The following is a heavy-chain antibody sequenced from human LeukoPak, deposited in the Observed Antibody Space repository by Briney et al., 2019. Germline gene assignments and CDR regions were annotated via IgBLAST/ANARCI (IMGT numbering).Heavy chain of an antibody. J-gene: IGHJ4*02. D-gene: IGHD1-7*01. Sequence: GGSLRLSCAASGFTFSSYAMSWVRQAPGKGLEWVSAISGSGGSTYYADSVKGRFTISRDNSKNTLYLQMDSLRGEDTAVYYCAKTKTGTTWDDRDLDYWGQGTLVTVLS. CDR1: GFTFSSYA. CDR2: ISGSGGST. V-gene: IGHV3-23*01. CDR3: AKTKTGTTWDDRDLDY.